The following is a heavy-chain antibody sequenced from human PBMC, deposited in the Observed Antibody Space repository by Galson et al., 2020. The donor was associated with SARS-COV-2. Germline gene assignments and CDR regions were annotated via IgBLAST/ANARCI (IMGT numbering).Heavy chain of an antibody. CDR3: ARTFSSTWVFFDY. Sequence: SQTLSLTCTVSGGSISIGGYYWSWIRQHPGKGLEWIGYIYYSGSTYYNPSLKSRVSISADTSKDQFSLRLSSVTAADTAVYYCARTFSSTWVFFDYWGQGTLVTVSS. V-gene: IGHV4-31*03. J-gene: IGHJ4*02. CDR1: GGSISIGGYY. CDR2: IYYSGST. D-gene: IGHD6-13*01.